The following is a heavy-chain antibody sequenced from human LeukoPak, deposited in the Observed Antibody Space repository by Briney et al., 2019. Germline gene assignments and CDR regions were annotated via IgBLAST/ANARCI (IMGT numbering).Heavy chain of an antibody. CDR2: ISSSGGGTTT. CDR3: ARIYFFGSGNYAMDV. D-gene: IGHD3-10*01. V-gene: IGHV3-48*03. CDR1: GFTFGSYE. Sequence: GGSLRLSCAASGFTFGSYEMNWVRQAPRKGLEWISYISSSGGGTTTYYTDSVEGRFTISRDNANNTLYLQMHSLRAEDTAVYHCARIYFFGSGNYAMDVWGHGTTVTVSS. J-gene: IGHJ6*01.